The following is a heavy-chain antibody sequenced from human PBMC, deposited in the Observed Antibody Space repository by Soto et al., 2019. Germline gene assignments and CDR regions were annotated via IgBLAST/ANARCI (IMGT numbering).Heavy chain of an antibody. D-gene: IGHD3-22*01. CDR3: AGYYYDSSGYYYPYWFDP. J-gene: IGHJ5*02. V-gene: IGHV4-34*01. Sequence: SETLSLTCAVYGGSFSGYYWSWIRQPPGKGLEWIGEINHSGSTNYNPSLKSRVTISVDTSKNQFSLKLSSVTAADTAVYYCAGYYYDSSGYYYPYWFDPWGQGTLVTVSS. CDR2: INHSGST. CDR1: GGSFSGYY.